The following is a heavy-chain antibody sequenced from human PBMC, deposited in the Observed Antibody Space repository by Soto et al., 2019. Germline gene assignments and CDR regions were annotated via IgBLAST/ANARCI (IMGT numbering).Heavy chain of an antibody. CDR3: ALVAFSYFGMDV. J-gene: IGHJ6*02. D-gene: IGHD3-3*02. CDR2: VFSSGST. CDR1: GGAISSYY. V-gene: IGHV4-4*07. Sequence: SETLSLTCSVPGGAISSYYWSWVRQPAGKGLEWIGRVFSSGSTNYNASLKSRVTMSIDTSKNEVSLTLRSVTAADTGVYYCALVAFSYFGMDVWGPGTTVTVSS.